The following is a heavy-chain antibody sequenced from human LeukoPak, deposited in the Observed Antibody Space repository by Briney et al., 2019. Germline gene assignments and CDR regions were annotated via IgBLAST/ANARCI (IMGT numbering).Heavy chain of an antibody. V-gene: IGHV4-39*07. J-gene: IGHJ4*02. Sequence: SETLSLTCTVSGGSISSSSYYWGWIRQPPGKGLEWIGSIYYSGSTYYNPSLKSRVTISVDTSKNQFSLKLSSVTAADTAVYYCARVRYSGSYAIGWDFDYWGQGTLVTVSS. CDR1: GGSISSSSYY. D-gene: IGHD1-26*01. CDR2: IYYSGST. CDR3: ARVRYSGSYAIGWDFDY.